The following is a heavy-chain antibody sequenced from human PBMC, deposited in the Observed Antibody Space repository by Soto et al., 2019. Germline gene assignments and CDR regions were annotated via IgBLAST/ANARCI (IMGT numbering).Heavy chain of an antibody. CDR3: AKVSLAQGWWYYGTDV. V-gene: IGHV3-23*01. CDR1: GFTFSNYA. J-gene: IGHJ6*02. Sequence: PGGSLRLSCAASGFTFSNYAMRWVRQAPGKGLEWVSGISGSGVSTYYADSVKGRFTISRDNSKNTLYLQINSLRAEDTAVYYCAKVSLAQGWWYYGTDVWGQGTTVTVSS. D-gene: IGHD2-15*01. CDR2: ISGSGVST.